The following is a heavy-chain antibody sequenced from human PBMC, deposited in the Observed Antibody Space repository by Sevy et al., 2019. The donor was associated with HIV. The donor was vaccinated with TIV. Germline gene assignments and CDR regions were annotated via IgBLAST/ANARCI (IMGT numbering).Heavy chain of an antibody. D-gene: IGHD3-22*01. CDR3: AKATYYYDSSGQTFYYYYGMDV. V-gene: IGHV3-30*18. CDR1: GFTFSSYG. Sequence: GGSLRLSCAASGFTFSSYGMHWVRQAPGKGLEWVAVISYDGSNKYYADSVKGRFTISRDNSKNKLYLQMNSLRAEDTAVYYCAKATYYYDSSGQTFYYYYGMDVWGQGTTVTVSS. J-gene: IGHJ6*02. CDR2: ISYDGSNK.